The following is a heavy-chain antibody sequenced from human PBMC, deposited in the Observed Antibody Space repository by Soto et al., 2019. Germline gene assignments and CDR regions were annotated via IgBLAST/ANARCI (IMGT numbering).Heavy chain of an antibody. D-gene: IGHD6-13*01. J-gene: IGHJ6*02. CDR3: ARSSSSRSGGRIPYYYYYGMDV. Sequence: SVKVSCKASGGTFSSYATSWVRQAPGQGLEWMGGIIPIFGTANYAQKFQGRVTITVDESTSTAYLQWSSLKASDTAMYYCARSSSSRSGGRIPYYYYYGMDVWGQGTTVTVSS. CDR1: GGTFSSYA. V-gene: IGHV1-69*13. CDR2: IIPIFGTA.